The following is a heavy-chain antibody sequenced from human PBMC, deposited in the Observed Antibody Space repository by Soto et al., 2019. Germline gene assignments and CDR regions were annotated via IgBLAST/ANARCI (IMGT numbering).Heavy chain of an antibody. CDR2: IHYSGTT. D-gene: IGHD6-13*01. Sequence: SETLSLTCTVSGGSMRNYFWAWIRQPPGKGLEWIGYIHYSGTTSFFPSYNPSLRSRVTISEDTSKNQFSLKLLSVTTADTAVYFCAAGEASSRNLAPYYLDFWGQGTPVTVSS. CDR3: AAGEASSRNLAPYYLDF. J-gene: IGHJ4*02. V-gene: IGHV4-59*01. CDR1: GGSMRNYF.